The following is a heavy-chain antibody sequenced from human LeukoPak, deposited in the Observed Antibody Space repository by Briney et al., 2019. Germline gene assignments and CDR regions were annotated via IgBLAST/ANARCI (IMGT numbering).Heavy chain of an antibody. CDR3: ARSPGPAAVAFDY. CDR1: GFKFYSYA. D-gene: IGHD6-13*01. CDR2: ISFDGSEK. Sequence: GGSLRLSCAASGFKFYSYAMHWVRQAPGKGLEWVASISFDGSEKYYRDSVKGRFTISRDNSKNTVSLQMNSLRPEDTAVYYCARSPGPAAVAFDYWGQGTLVTLLS. V-gene: IGHV3-30*04. J-gene: IGHJ4*02.